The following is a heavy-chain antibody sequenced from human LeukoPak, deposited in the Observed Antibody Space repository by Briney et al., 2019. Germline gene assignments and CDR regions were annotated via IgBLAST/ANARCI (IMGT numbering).Heavy chain of an antibody. CDR1: GDSVSSNSAA. CDR3: AREQTGFDY. V-gene: IGHV6-1*01. CDR2: TYYRSKWFN. Sequence: QTLSLTCAISGDSVSSNSAAWNWIRRSPSRGLEWLGRTYYRSKWFNEYGISVKSRITINSDTSKNQFSLHLNSVTPEDTAMYYCAREQTGFDYWGQGTLVTVSS. J-gene: IGHJ4*02.